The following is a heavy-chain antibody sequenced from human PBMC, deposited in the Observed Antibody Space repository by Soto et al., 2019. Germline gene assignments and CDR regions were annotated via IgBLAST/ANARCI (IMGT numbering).Heavy chain of an antibody. V-gene: IGHV3-23*01. D-gene: IGHD3-22*01. J-gene: IGHJ3*01. Sequence: GGSVRLSCAASGFTFNFYAMDWVRQAPWKGLEWVSGISVNGLTNYADSVKGRFTISRDNSKNMVFLQMDTLRAEDTALYYCTKAGGWYYYASSGPPDASHVSGQGTIVSLSS. CDR2: ISVNGLT. CDR1: GFTFNFYA. CDR3: TKAGGWYYYASSGPPDASHV.